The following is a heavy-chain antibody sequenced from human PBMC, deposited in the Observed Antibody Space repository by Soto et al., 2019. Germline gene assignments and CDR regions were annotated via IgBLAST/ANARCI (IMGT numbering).Heavy chain of an antibody. CDR2: ISSRSDI. CDR1: GFTYS. J-gene: IGHJ6*02. V-gene: IGHV3-21*01. CDR3: AREYTAWPLAYGLDV. Sequence: PGGSLRLSCAAPGFTYSINWVRQAPGKGLEWVSSISSRSDIYYADSVKGRFTISRDNAKNSVSLQMNSLRAEDTAVYYCAREYTAWPLAYGLDVWGQGTTVTVSS. D-gene: IGHD2-2*02.